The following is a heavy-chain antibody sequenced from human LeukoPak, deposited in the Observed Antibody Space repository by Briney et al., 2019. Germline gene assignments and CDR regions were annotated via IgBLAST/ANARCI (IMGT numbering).Heavy chain of an antibody. V-gene: IGHV3-30-3*01. CDR3: ARDRMGNTVTTVGGSLDY. CDR1: GFTFSSYA. Sequence: GGSLRLSCAASGFTFSSYAMHWVRQAPGKGLEWVAVISYDGSNKYYADSVKGRFTISRDNSKNTLYLQMNSLRAEDTAVYYCARDRMGNTVTTVGGSLDYWGQGTLVTVSS. D-gene: IGHD4-17*01. CDR2: ISYDGSNK. J-gene: IGHJ4*02.